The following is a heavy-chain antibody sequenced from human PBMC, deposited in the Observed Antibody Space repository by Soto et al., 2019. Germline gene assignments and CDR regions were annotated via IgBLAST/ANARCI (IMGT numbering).Heavy chain of an antibody. J-gene: IGHJ4*02. CDR2: INQDGTRK. CDR3: AALTAGPLY. D-gene: IGHD2-21*02. V-gene: IGHV3-7*02. Sequence: EVQVVESGGGLVQRGGSLRLSCAASGFAFVSYSMTWVRQAPGKGLEWVANINQDGTRKYYVDSVKGRFTISRDNAQNSLYLQMTSLTVEDTAVYYCAALTAGPLYWGQGTPITVSS. CDR1: GFAFVSYS.